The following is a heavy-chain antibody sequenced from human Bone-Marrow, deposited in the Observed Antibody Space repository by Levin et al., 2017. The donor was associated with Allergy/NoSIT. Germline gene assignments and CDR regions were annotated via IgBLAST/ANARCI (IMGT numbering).Heavy chain of an antibody. Sequence: SETLSLTCAVSGGSITSGNYLWTWIRQPPGKGLECIGYISYSGGTSYNPSLKSPFTISVNTSKNQFSLKATSVTAADTAVYSCARNEQIVVVYGLDVWGQGIAVTVSS. CDR3: ARNEQIVVVYGLDV. V-gene: IGHV4-30-4*08. CDR2: ISYSGGT. J-gene: IGHJ6*02. CDR1: GGSITSGNYL. D-gene: IGHD2-2*01.